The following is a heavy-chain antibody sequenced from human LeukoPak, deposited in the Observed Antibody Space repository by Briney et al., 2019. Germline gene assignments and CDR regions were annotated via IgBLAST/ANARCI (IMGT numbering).Heavy chain of an antibody. J-gene: IGHJ5*02. CDR3: AKWVGATDWFDP. V-gene: IGHV3-23*01. Sequence: QSGGSLRLSCAASGFTFSSYAMSWVRQAPGKGLEWVSAISGSGGSTYYADSVKGRFTISRDNSKNTLYLQMNSLRAEDTAAYYCAKWVGATDWFDPWGQGTLVTVSS. D-gene: IGHD1-26*01. CDR2: ISGSGGST. CDR1: GFTFSSYA.